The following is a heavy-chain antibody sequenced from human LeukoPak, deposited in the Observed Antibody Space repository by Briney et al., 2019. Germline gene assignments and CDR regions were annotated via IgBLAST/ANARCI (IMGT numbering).Heavy chain of an antibody. Sequence: PGGSLRLSCAASGFTFSSYGMHWVRQAPGKGLEWVAVISYDGSNKYYADSVKGRFTISRDNSKNTLYLQMNSLRAEDTAVYYCAKGAHGDVYGDYVGPWGQGTLVTVSS. CDR3: AKGAHGDVYGDYVGP. D-gene: IGHD4-17*01. J-gene: IGHJ5*02. CDR1: GFTFSSYG. V-gene: IGHV3-30*18. CDR2: ISYDGSNK.